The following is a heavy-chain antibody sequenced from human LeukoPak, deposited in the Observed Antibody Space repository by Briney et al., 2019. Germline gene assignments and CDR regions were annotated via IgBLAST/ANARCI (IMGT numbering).Heavy chain of an antibody. V-gene: IGHV1-3*01. J-gene: IGHJ4*02. Sequence: ASVKVSCKASGYTFTSYAMHWVRQAPGQRLEWMGWINAGNGNTKYSQELQGRVTMTTDTSTSTAYMELRSLRSDDTAVYYCARAESSSPTDYWGQGTLVTVSS. CDR2: INAGNGNT. CDR3: ARAESSSPTDY. CDR1: GYTFTSYA. D-gene: IGHD6-13*01.